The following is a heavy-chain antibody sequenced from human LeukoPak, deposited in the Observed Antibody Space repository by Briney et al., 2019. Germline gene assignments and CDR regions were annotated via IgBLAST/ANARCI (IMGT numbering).Heavy chain of an antibody. CDR3: ARDPSYYDSSGYYPNYFDY. Sequence: GASVKVSCKASGYTFTVYFMHWVRQAPGQGLEWMGWISAYNGNTNYAQKLQGRVTMTTDTSTSTAYMELRSLRSDDTAVYYCARDPSYYDSSGYYPNYFDYWGQGTLVTVSS. CDR2: ISAYNGNT. CDR1: GYTFTVYF. J-gene: IGHJ4*02. V-gene: IGHV1-18*04. D-gene: IGHD3-22*01.